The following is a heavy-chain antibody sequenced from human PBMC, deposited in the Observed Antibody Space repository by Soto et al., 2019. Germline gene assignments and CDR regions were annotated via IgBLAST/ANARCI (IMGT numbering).Heavy chain of an antibody. Sequence: TGVSLRLSCAASGCNFISYAMSWVRKAQGKGLEWVSAISGSGDSTYYADSVKGRFTISRDNSKNTLYLQMNSLRAEDTAVYYCAKICCSSTSRPLDYWSHGTLVTVSS. D-gene: IGHD2-2*01. CDR1: GCNFISYA. CDR2: ISGSGDST. V-gene: IGHV3-23*01. CDR3: AKICCSSTSRPLDY. J-gene: IGHJ4*01.